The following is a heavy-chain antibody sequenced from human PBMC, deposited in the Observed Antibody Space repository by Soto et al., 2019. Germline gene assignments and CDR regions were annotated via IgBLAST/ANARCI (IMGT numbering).Heavy chain of an antibody. CDR3: ATCPGSTSCYVNAFDI. V-gene: IGHV3-21*01. J-gene: IGHJ3*02. Sequence: PGGSLRLSCAASGFTFSNYSTNWVRQAPGKGLEWVSSISSSSSYIYYADSVKGRFTISRDNAKNSLYLQMNSLRAEDTAVYYCATCPGSTSCYVNAFDIWGQGTMVTVSS. CDR1: GFTFSNYS. CDR2: ISSSSSYI. D-gene: IGHD2-2*01.